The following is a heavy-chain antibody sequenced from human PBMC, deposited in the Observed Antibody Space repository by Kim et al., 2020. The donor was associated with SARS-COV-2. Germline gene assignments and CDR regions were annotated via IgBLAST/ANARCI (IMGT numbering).Heavy chain of an antibody. D-gene: IGHD6-13*01. Sequence: SETLSLTCTVSGGSISSSSYYWGWIRQPPGKGLEWIGSIYYSGSTYYNPSLKSRVTISVDTSKNQFSLKLSSVTAADTAVYYCASSRYPFDYWGQGTLVTVSS. CDR1: GGSISSSSYY. CDR2: IYYSGST. J-gene: IGHJ4*02. V-gene: IGHV4-39*01. CDR3: ASSRYPFDY.